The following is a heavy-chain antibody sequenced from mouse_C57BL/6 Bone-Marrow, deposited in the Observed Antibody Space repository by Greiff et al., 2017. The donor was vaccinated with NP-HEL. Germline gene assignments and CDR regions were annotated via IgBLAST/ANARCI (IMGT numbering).Heavy chain of an antibody. CDR1: GYTFTDYE. Sequence: VQLQQSGAELVRPGASVTLSCKASGYTFTDYEMHWVKQTPGHGLEWIGAIDPETGGTAYNQKFKGKAILTADKSSSTAYMELRSLTSEDSAVYYCTRDYSNYVGYWGQGTTLTVSS. J-gene: IGHJ2*01. CDR2: IDPETGGT. CDR3: TRDYSNYVGY. D-gene: IGHD2-5*01. V-gene: IGHV1-15*01.